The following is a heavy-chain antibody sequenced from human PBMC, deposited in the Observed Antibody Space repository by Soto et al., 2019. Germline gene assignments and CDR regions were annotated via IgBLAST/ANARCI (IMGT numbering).Heavy chain of an antibody. J-gene: IGHJ4*02. V-gene: IGHV4-30-4*01. CDR1: GGSISSGAYY. D-gene: IGHD4-4*01. Sequence: QVQLQESGPGLVKPSQTLSLTCTVSGGSISSGAYYWSWIRQPPGKGLEWIGYMDDSGRTYYNPTIKSRVIISVDTSKNQFSLKLSSVTAADTAVYYCARAEDYNIRLYYWGQGTLVTVSS. CDR2: MDDSGRT. CDR3: ARAEDYNIRLYY.